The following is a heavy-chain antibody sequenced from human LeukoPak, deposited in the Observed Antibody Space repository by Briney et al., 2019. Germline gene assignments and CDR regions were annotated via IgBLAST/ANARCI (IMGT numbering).Heavy chain of an antibody. Sequence: GGSLRLSCAASGFTVNTNYMSWVRQAPGKGLEWVSIMHSIGTTYYADSVKGRFTFSRDNSKNTLYLQMNNLRAEDTAVYYCARDGSSGRGYYYYYGMDVWGEGTTVTVSS. J-gene: IGHJ6*04. CDR3: ARDGSSGRGYYYYYGMDV. CDR1: GFTVNTNY. V-gene: IGHV3-53*01. D-gene: IGHD1-26*01. CDR2: MHSIGTT.